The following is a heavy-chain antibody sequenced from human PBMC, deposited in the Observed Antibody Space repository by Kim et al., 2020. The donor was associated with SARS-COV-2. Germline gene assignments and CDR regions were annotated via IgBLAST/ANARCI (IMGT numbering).Heavy chain of an antibody. D-gene: IGHD2-2*01. Sequence: GGSLRLSCAASGFTFSSYSMNWVRQAPGKGLEWVSSISSSSSYIYYADSVKGRFTISRDNAKNSLYLQMNSLRAEDTAVYYCASHCSSTSCYWDWFDPWGQGTLVTVSS. J-gene: IGHJ5*02. CDR3: ASHCSSTSCYWDWFDP. CDR1: GFTFSSYS. CDR2: ISSSSSYI. V-gene: IGHV3-21*01.